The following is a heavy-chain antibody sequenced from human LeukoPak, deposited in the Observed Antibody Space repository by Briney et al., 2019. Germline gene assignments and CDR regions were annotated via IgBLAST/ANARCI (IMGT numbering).Heavy chain of an antibody. CDR2: ISGSGGST. D-gene: IGHD6-19*01. CDR1: GSTVSSNY. Sequence: GGSLRLSCAASGSTVSSNYMSWVRQTPGKGLEWVSAISGSGGSTYYADSVKGRFTISRDNAKNSLYLQMNSLRAEDTAVYYCARCSSGWYNAFDIWGQGTMVTVSS. CDR3: ARCSSGWYNAFDI. J-gene: IGHJ3*02. V-gene: IGHV3-23*01.